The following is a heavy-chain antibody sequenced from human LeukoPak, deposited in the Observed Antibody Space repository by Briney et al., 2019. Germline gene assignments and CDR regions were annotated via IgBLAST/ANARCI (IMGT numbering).Heavy chain of an antibody. J-gene: IGHJ3*02. CDR1: GVSITGGGYS. Sequence: SETLSLTCTVSGVSITGGGYSWRWIRQPPGKGLEWIGYIYHSGSTYYNPSLKSRVTISVDRSKNQFSLKLSSVTAADTAVYCCARERNEMATIYAFDIWGQGTMVTVSS. CDR2: IYHSGST. D-gene: IGHD5-24*01. V-gene: IGHV4-30-2*01. CDR3: ARERNEMATIYAFDI.